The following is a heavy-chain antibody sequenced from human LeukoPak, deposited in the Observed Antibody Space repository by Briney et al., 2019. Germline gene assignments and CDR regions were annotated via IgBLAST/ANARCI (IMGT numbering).Heavy chain of an antibody. CDR1: GFTFSSYW. CDR2: INSDGSST. D-gene: IGHD4-17*01. Sequence: GGSLRLSCAASGFTFSSYWMHWVRQAPGKGLVWVSRINSDGSSTSYADSVKGRFTISRDNAKNTLYLQMNSLRAEDTAVYYCARTQDYGDYKGFDYWGQGTLATVSS. CDR3: ARTQDYGDYKGFDY. J-gene: IGHJ4*02. V-gene: IGHV3-74*01.